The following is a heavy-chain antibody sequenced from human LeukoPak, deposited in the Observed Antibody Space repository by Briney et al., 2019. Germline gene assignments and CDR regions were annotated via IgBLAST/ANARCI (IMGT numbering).Heavy chain of an antibody. CDR2: INHSGST. D-gene: IGHD3-3*01. Sequence: SETLSLTCAVYGGSFSGYYWSWIRQPPGKGLEWIGEINHSGSTNYNPSLKSRVTISVDTSKNLFSLKLSSVTAADTAVYYCASGGFSDYWGQGTLVTVSS. V-gene: IGHV4-34*01. J-gene: IGHJ4*02. CDR1: GGSFSGYY. CDR3: ASGGFSDY.